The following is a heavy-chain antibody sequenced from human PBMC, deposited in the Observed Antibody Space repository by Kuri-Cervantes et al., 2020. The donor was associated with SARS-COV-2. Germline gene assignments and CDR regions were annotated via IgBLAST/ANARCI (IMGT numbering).Heavy chain of an antibody. V-gene: IGHV4-38-2*01. J-gene: IGHJ5*02. CDR1: GYSISSGYY. CDR3: ARALSDLSNVLLWFGEKLRFDP. Sequence: SETLSLTCAASGYSISSGYYWGWIRQPPGKGLEWIGYIYYSGSTNYNPSLKSRVTISVDTSKNQFSLKLSSVTAADTAVYYCARALSDLSNVLLWFGEKLRFDPWGQGTLVTVSS. CDR2: IYYSGST. D-gene: IGHD3-10*01.